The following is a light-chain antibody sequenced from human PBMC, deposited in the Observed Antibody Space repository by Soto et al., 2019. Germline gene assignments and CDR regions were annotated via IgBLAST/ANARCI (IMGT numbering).Light chain of an antibody. V-gene: IGLV4-60*02. CDR2: LEGSGSY. CDR1: SGHSSYI. J-gene: IGLJ3*02. Sequence: QSVLTQSSSASASLGSSVKLTCTLSSGHSSYIIAWHQQQPGKAPRYLMKLEGSGSYNKGSGVPDSFSGSSSGADRYLTISNLQFEDEADYFCETWDSNTHVFGGGTKLTVL. CDR3: ETWDSNTHV.